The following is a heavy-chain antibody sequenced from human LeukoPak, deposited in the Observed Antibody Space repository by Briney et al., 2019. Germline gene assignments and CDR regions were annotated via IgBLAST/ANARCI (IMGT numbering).Heavy chain of an antibody. CDR1: GFTFSSHS. D-gene: IGHD4-17*01. CDR2: ISDDGRRK. CDR3: ARDRTGDYCIDY. J-gene: IGHJ4*02. V-gene: IGHV3-30*19. Sequence: GGSLRLSCAASGFTFSSHSMHWVRQAPGKGLEWVAYISDDGRRKYYADSVKGRFTVSRDQTQSTVFLQTNSLRAEDMAVYSCARDRTGDYCIDYWGQGTLVTVFS.